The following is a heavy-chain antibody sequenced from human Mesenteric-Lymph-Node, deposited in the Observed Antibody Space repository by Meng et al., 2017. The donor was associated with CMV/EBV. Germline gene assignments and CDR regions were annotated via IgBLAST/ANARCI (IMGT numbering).Heavy chain of an antibody. CDR1: GFTFSSSG. J-gene: IGHJ6*02. Sequence: GGSLRLSCAASGFTFSSSGIHWVRQAPGKGLEWVACISVDGRDKYYADSVKGRFTISRDNAKNSLYLQMNSLRAEDTAVYYCARERPSPYSSSELDYYYGMDVWGQGTTVTVSS. CDR3: ARERPSPYSSSELDYYYGMDV. CDR2: ISVDGRDK. D-gene: IGHD6-6*01. V-gene: IGHV3-30*04.